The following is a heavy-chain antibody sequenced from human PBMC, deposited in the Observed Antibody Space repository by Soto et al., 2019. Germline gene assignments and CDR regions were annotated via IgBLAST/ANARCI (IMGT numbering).Heavy chain of an antibody. Sequence: ASVKVSCKASGGILSTFAISWVRQAPGQGLEWVGTFIPIVGNTNYAQKLQGRVTMTTDTSTSTAYMELRSLRSDDTAVYYCARVSRGSYQYYYYGMDVWGQGTTVTVSS. D-gene: IGHD1-26*01. CDR1: GGILSTFA. V-gene: IGHV1-18*01. CDR2: FIPIVGNT. CDR3: ARVSRGSYQYYYYGMDV. J-gene: IGHJ6*02.